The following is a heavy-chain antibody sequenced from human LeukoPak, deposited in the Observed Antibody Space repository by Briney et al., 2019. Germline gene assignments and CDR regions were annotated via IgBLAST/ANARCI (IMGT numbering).Heavy chain of an antibody. CDR2: IYSGGST. V-gene: IGHV3-53*01. Sequence: GGSLRLSCAASGFTVSSNYMSWVRQAPGKGLEWVSVIYSGGSTYYADSVKGRFTISRDNSKNTLYLQMNSLRAEDTAVYYCARAPEGYYFDYWGQGTLVTVSS. CDR1: GFTVSSNY. J-gene: IGHJ4*02. CDR3: ARAPEGYYFDY.